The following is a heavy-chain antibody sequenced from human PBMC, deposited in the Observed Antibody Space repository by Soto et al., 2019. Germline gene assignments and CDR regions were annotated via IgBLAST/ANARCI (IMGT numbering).Heavy chain of an antibody. CDR1: GFSFSTFW. Sequence: EVQLVDSGGGLVQPGGSLRLSCTASGFSFSTFWMSWVRQAPGKGLEWVANINPGGSEEYYVDSVKGRFTISRDNAKNSLYLQMNSLKAEDTAMYYCARDIMAPGICFDHWGQGALVSVSS. J-gene: IGHJ4*02. CDR2: INPGGSEE. D-gene: IGHD2-8*01. CDR3: ARDIMAPGICFDH. V-gene: IGHV3-7*01.